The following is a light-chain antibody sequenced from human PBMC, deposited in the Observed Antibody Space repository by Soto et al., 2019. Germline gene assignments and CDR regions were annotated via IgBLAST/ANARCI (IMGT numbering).Light chain of an antibody. CDR2: GAS. V-gene: IGKV3-20*01. CDR3: QQYGSSPPVT. J-gene: IGKJ3*01. Sequence: EIVLTHSPGTLSLSPGDRATLSCRASQSLSSSYLAWYQQKPGQAPRLLIYGASSRATGIPDRFSGSGSGTDFTLTISRLEPEDFAVYYCQQYGSSPPVTFGPGTKVDIK. CDR1: QSLSSSY.